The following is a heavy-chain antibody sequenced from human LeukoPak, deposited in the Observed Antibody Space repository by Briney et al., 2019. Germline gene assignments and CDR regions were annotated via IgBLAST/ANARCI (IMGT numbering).Heavy chain of an antibody. J-gene: IGHJ4*02. CDR1: GFTFSTYG. Sequence: GASLRLSCAASGFTFSTYGMHWVRQAPGKGLEWVAVVSHDGSNKYYVDSVKGRFTISRDNSKNTLYLQMNSLRAEDTAVYYCARDWGNWGYGYYFDHWGQGTLVTVSS. CDR3: ARDWGNWGYGYYFDH. CDR2: VSHDGSNK. D-gene: IGHD7-27*01. V-gene: IGHV3-30*03.